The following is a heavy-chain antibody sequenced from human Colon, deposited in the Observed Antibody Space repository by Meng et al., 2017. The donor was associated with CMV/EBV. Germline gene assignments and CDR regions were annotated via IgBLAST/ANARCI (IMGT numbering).Heavy chain of an antibody. D-gene: IGHD2-8*01. V-gene: IGHV3-23*01. CDR1: GFTFSNYE. CDR3: ARRHGRYFDY. CDR2: ISGDSVDT. J-gene: IGHJ4*02. Sequence: GGSLRLSCAASGFTFSNYEMSWVRQAPGKGLELVASISGDSVDTYFGDSVRGRFAISRDTSKNTVYLQMHSLRAEDTAVYFCARRHGRYFDYWGQGTVVTVSS.